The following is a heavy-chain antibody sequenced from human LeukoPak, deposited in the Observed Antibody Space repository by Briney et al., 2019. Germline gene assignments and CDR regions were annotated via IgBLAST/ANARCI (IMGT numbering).Heavy chain of an antibody. CDR1: GGSISSYY. J-gene: IGHJ6*02. CDR2: IYYSGST. D-gene: IGHD3-3*02. V-gene: IGHV4-59*12. CDR3: ARVHSLADYYYYGMDV. Sequence: PSETLSLTCTVSGGSISSYYWSWIRQPPGKGLEWIGYIYYSGSTNYNPSIKSRVTISVDTSKNQFSLKLSSVTAADTAVYYCARVHSLADYYYYGMDVWGQGTTVTVSS.